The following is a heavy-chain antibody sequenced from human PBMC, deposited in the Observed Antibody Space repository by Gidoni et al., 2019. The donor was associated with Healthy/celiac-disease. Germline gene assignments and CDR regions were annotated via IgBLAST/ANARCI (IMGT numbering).Heavy chain of an antibody. J-gene: IGHJ5*02. Sequence: QVQLVESGGGVVQPGRSLRLSCAASGFTFSSYAMHWVRQAPGKGLEWVAVISYDGSNKYYADSVKGRFTISRDNSKNTLYLQMNSLRAEDTAVYYCARGNLGYCSGGSCSFDWFDPWGQGTLVTVSS. CDR3: ARGNLGYCSGGSCSFDWFDP. V-gene: IGHV3-30*04. CDR1: GFTFSSYA. D-gene: IGHD2-15*01. CDR2: ISYDGSNK.